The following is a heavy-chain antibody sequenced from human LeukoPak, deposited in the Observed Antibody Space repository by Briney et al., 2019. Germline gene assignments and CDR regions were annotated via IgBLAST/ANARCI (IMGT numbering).Heavy chain of an antibody. CDR1: GGSISSYY. V-gene: IGHV4-59*01. D-gene: IGHD3-10*01. Sequence: MPSETLSLTCTVSGGSISSYYWSWIRQPPGKGLEWIGYIYYSGSTNYNPSLKSRVTISVDTSKNQFSLKLSSVTAADTAVYYCARQNITYYYGSGPKGGYYYGMDVWGQGTTVTVSS. CDR2: IYYSGST. CDR3: ARQNITYYYGSGPKGGYYYGMDV. J-gene: IGHJ6*02.